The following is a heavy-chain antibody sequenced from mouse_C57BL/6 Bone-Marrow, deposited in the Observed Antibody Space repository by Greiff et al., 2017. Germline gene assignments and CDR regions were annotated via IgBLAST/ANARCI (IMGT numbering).Heavy chain of an antibody. CDR2: IDSANGST. D-gene: IGHD4-1*01. V-gene: IGHV14-3*01. J-gene: IGHJ3*01. CDR3: ARTLGREY. Sequence: VQLQQSVAELVRPGASVKFSCTASGFNIKNTYMHWVQQRPEQGLEWIGRIDSANGSTKYAPKLQGRATITADTSANTAYLQLSSLPSEDTAIDYCARTLGREYWGQGTLVTVSA. CDR1: GFNIKNTY.